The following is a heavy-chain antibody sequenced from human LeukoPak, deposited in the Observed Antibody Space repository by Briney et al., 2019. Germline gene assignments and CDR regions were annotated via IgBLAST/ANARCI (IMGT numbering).Heavy chain of an antibody. CDR1: GFTFDDYA. CDR3: AKDIGCSGGSCYGPYYYYGMDV. CDR2: ISWNSGSI. Sequence: GGSLRLSCAASGFTFDDYAMHWVRQAPGKGLEWVSGISWNSGSIGYADSVKGRFTISRDNAKNSLYLQMNSLRAEDPALYYCAKDIGCSGGSCYGPYYYYGMDVWGQGTTVTVSS. J-gene: IGHJ6*02. D-gene: IGHD2-15*01. V-gene: IGHV3-9*01.